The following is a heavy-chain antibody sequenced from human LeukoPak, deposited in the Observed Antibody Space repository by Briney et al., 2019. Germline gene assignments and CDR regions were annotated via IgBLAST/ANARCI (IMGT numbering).Heavy chain of an antibody. D-gene: IGHD6-13*01. Sequence: ASVKVSCKASGYTFTSNYIHWVRQAPGQGLEWMGMIYPRDGSTSYAQKFQGRVTVTRDTSTSTVHMELSGLRSEDTAVYYCARDGAAADIYYYYGMDVWGQGTPVTVSS. V-gene: IGHV1-46*01. CDR3: ARDGAAADIYYYYGMDV. J-gene: IGHJ6*02. CDR2: IYPRDGST. CDR1: GYTFTSNY.